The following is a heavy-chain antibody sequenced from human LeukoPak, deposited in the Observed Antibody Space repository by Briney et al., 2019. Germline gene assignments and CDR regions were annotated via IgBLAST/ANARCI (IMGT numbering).Heavy chain of an antibody. Sequence: GGSLRLSCAASGFIFNNYGLIWVRQAPGKGLEWVSAISNDGGGTNYADFVKGRFTISRDNSKNTLFVQMNSLRAEDTALYYCAKGSSGYFVDLWGQGTLVTVSS. V-gene: IGHV3-23*01. CDR2: ISNDGGGT. J-gene: IGHJ5*02. CDR3: AKGSSGYFVDL. CDR1: GFIFNNYG. D-gene: IGHD3-22*01.